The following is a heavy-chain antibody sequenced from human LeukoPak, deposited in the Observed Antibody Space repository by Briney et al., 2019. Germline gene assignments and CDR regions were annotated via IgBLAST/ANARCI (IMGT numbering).Heavy chain of an antibody. CDR3: ARDRLRVPGSNYYSSSWYLEEVLFDY. CDR2: TYYRSKWYN. CDR1: GDSVSSNSAA. V-gene: IGHV6-1*01. D-gene: IGHD6-13*01. J-gene: IGHJ4*02. Sequence: SQTLSLTCAISGDSVSSNSAAWNWIRQSPSRGLEWLGRTYYRSKWYNDYAVSVKSRITINPDTSKNQFSLQLNSVTPEDTAVYYCARDRLRVPGSNYYSSSWYLEEVLFDYWGQGTLVTVSS.